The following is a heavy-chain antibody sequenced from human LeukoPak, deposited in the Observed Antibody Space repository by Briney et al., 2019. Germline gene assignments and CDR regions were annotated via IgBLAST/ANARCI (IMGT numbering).Heavy chain of an antibody. D-gene: IGHD3-16*02. CDR3: AREEHDYVWGSYRYYYYYGIDV. V-gene: IGHV3-30*03. J-gene: IGHJ6*02. Sequence: GGSLRLSCAAFGFTFSSYGMHWVRQSPGRGLEWVSFISFDGSNEFYADSLKGRFTISRDNSKDTLYLQMDSLRAEDTALYYCAREEHDYVWGSYRYYYYYGIDVWGQGTTVTVSS. CDR1: GFTFSSYG. CDR2: ISFDGSNE.